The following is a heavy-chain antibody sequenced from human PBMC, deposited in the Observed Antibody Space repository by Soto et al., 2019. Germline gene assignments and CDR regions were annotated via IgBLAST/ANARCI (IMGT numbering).Heavy chain of an antibody. D-gene: IGHD2-2*01. CDR2: ISGSGGST. J-gene: IGHJ4*02. CDR3: AKLPAAQSYFDF. CDR1: GFTFITYA. Sequence: EVQLLDSGGGLVQPGGSLRLSCAASGFTFITYAMSWVRQAPGEGLEWVSIISGSGGSTYYPDSVKGRFTISRDNSKNTLYLQMNSLRADDTAVYYCAKLPAAQSYFDFWGQGTLVTISP. V-gene: IGHV3-23*01.